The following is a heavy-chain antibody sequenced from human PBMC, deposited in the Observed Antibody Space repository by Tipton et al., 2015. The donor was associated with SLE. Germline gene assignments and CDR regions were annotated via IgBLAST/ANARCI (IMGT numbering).Heavy chain of an antibody. CDR2: IIPIFGTA. V-gene: IGHV1-69*01. J-gene: IGHJ6*03. D-gene: IGHD6-13*01. CDR1: GGTFSSYA. CDR3: ARESGAAAGTKRHYYYYMDV. Sequence: QVQLVQSGAEVKKPGASVKVSCKASGGTFSSYAISWVRQAPGQGLEWMGGIIPIFGTANYAQKFQGRVTITADESTSTAYMELSSLRSEDTAVYYCARESGAAAGTKRHYYYYMDVWGKGTTVTVSS.